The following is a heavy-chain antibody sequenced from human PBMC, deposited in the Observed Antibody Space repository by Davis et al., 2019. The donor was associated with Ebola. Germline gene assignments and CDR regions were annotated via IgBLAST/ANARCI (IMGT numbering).Heavy chain of an antibody. D-gene: IGHD2-21*02. CDR3: ARVRYCGGGCSRHYYYGMDV. CDR1: GYIFTSYA. J-gene: IGHJ6*04. V-gene: IGHV1-2*06. CDR2: INPNSGGT. Sequence: AASVKVSCKASGYIFTSYAMHWVRQTPGQGLEWMGRINPNSGGTNYAQKFQGRVTMTRDTSISTAYMELSSLRSDDTAVYYCARVRYCGGGCSRHYYYGMDVWGKGTTVTVSS.